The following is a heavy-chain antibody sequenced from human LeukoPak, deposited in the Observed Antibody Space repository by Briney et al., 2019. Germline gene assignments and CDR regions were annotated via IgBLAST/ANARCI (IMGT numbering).Heavy chain of an antibody. CDR1: GFTVSSNY. Sequence: GGSLTLSCAASGFTVSSNYMSWVRQARGKGLEWVSVIYSGGSTYYADSVKGRFTISRDNSKNTLYLQMNSLRAEDTAVYYCARTMITFGGVIAMGYFDYWGQGTLVTVSS. J-gene: IGHJ4*02. CDR2: IYSGGST. V-gene: IGHV3-66*01. D-gene: IGHD3-16*02. CDR3: ARTMITFGGVIAMGYFDY.